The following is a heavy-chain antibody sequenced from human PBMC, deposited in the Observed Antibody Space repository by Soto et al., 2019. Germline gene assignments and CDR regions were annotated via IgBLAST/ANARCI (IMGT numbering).Heavy chain of an antibody. D-gene: IGHD3-22*01. J-gene: IGHJ4*02. Sequence: ASVKVSCKASGYTFTSYGISWVRQAPGQGLEWMGWISAYNGNTNYAQKLQGRVTMTTDTSTSTAYMELRSLRSDDTAVYYCARDRHYDSSGYYRYWGQGTLVTVSS. V-gene: IGHV1-18*01. CDR1: GYTFTSYG. CDR3: ARDRHYDSSGYYRY. CDR2: ISAYNGNT.